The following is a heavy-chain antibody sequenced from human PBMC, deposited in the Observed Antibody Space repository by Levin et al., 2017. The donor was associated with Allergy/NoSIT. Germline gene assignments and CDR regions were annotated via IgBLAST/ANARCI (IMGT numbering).Heavy chain of an antibody. V-gene: IGHV4-4*07. CDR1: GGSISSHY. D-gene: IGHD6-13*01. Sequence: SETLSLTCTVSGGSISSHYWSWIRQSAGKGLEWIGRIYSSGNTNYNPSLKSRVTMSVDTSMNQIPLKLNSVTAADTAAYYCASDNVAATGIVLDDWGPGILVAVSS. J-gene: IGHJ4*02. CDR2: IYSSGNT. CDR3: ASDNVAATGIVLDD.